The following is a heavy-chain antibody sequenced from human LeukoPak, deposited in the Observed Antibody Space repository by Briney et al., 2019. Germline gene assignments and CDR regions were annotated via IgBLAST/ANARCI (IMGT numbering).Heavy chain of an antibody. CDR3: AREQNYMVRGVNGAFDI. V-gene: IGHV4-4*07. J-gene: IGHJ3*02. CDR1: GGSISSYY. Sequence: SETLSLTCTVSGGSISSYYWSWIRQPAGKGLEWIGRIYTSGSTNYNPSLKSRVTISVDKSKNQFSLKLSSVTAADTAVYYCAREQNYMVRGVNGAFDIWGQGTMVTVSS. CDR2: IYTSGST. D-gene: IGHD3-10*01.